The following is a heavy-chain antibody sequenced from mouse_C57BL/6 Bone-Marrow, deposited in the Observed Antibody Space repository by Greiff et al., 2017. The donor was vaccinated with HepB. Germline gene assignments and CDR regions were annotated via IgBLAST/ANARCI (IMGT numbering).Heavy chain of an antibody. CDR2: FYPGSGSI. CDR1: GYTFTEYT. J-gene: IGHJ3*01. D-gene: IGHD1-1*01. V-gene: IGHV1-62-2*01. Sequence: VKLVESGAELVKPGASVKLSCKASGYTFTEYTIHWVKQRSGQGLEWIGWFYPGSGSIKYNEKFKDKATLTADKSSSTVYMELSRLTSEDSAVYFCARHEDGVLRGRGFAYWGQGTLVTVSA. CDR3: ARHEDGVLRGRGFAY.